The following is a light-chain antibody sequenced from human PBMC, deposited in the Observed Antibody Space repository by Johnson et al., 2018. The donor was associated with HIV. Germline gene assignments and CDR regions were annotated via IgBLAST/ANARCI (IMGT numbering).Light chain of an antibody. Sequence: QSVLTQPPSVSAAPGQKVTISCSGSSSNIGNNYVSWYQHLPGTAPKLLIYDNNKRPSGIPDRFSGSKSGTSATLGITGLQTGDEADYYCATWDRGLSAVYVFGTGTKVTVL. V-gene: IGLV1-51*01. CDR1: SSNIGNNY. CDR2: DNN. J-gene: IGLJ1*01. CDR3: ATWDRGLSAVYV.